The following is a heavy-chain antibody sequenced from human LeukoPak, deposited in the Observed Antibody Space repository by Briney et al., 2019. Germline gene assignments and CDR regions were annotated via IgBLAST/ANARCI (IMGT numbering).Heavy chain of an antibody. D-gene: IGHD6-19*01. CDR1: GFTFSNYA. CDR3: AKPLKAVAPYDY. V-gene: IGHV3-23*01. Sequence: PGGSLRLSCAASGFTFSNYAMSWVRQAPGKGLEWVSVISCSGNSPYYADSVKGRFTISRDNSKNTLFLQMDSLRAEDTAIYYCAKPLKAVAPYDYWGQGTLVTVSS. J-gene: IGHJ4*02. CDR2: ISCSGNSP.